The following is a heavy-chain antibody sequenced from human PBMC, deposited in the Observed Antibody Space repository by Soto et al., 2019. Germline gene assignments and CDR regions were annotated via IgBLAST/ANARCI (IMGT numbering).Heavy chain of an antibody. CDR1: GGSISSCGYY. CDR2: IYYSGST. J-gene: IGHJ4*02. Sequence: QVQLQESGPGLVKPSQTLSLTCTVSGGSISSCGYYWSWIRQQPGKGLEWIGCIYYSGSTYYNPSLKSRVTISVDTSKNQFSLKLSSVTAAYTAVYYCARWPQLEPRFDYWGQGTLVTVAS. CDR3: ARWPQLEPRFDY. D-gene: IGHD1-1*01. V-gene: IGHV4-31*03.